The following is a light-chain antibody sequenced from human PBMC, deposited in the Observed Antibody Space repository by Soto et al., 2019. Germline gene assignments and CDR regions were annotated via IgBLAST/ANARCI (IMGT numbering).Light chain of an antibody. CDR1: QSVRDN. Sequence: EIVMTQSPATLSVSPGERATLSCRASQSVRDNLAWYQQKPGQAPRLLIYGASTRATGIPARFSGSGSGTDFTLTISSLQSEDFTVYYCQQYNNWPLTFGGGTKVDIK. CDR2: GAS. V-gene: IGKV3D-15*01. J-gene: IGKJ4*02. CDR3: QQYNNWPLT.